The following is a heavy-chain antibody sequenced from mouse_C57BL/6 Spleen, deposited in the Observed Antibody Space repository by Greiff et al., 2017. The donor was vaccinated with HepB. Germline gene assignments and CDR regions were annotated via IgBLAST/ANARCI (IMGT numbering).Heavy chain of an antibody. CDR3: ARSSITTVVGAMDY. D-gene: IGHD1-1*01. Sequence: EVQLQQSGPVLVKPGASVKMSCKASGYTFTDYYMNWVKQSHGKSLEWIGVINPYNGGTSYNQKFKGKATLTVDKSSSTAYMELNSLTSEDSAVYYCARSSITTVVGAMDYWGQGTSVTVSS. CDR1: GYTFTDYY. J-gene: IGHJ4*01. CDR2: INPYNGGT. V-gene: IGHV1-19*01.